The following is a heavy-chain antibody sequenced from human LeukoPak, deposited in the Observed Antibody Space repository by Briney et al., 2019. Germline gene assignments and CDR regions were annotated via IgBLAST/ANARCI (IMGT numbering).Heavy chain of an antibody. CDR1: GGSISRGGYY. D-gene: IGHD1-26*01. Sequence: SQTLSLTCTVSGGSISRGGYYWSWIRQHPGKGLEWIGYIYYSGSTYYNPSLKSRVTISVDTSKNQFSLKLSSVTAADTAVYYCARDLGGSYPHPFDYWGQGTLVTVSS. CDR3: ARDLGGSYPHPFDY. J-gene: IGHJ4*02. CDR2: IYYSGST. V-gene: IGHV4-31*03.